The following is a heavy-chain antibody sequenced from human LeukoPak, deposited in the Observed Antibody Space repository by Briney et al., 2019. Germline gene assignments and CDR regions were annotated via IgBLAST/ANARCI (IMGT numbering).Heavy chain of an antibody. CDR1: GFTFRNYW. V-gene: IGHV3-7*01. CDR3: AREIIGATVLFDY. Sequence: GGSLRLSCVVSGFTFRNYWMSWVRQAPGKGLEWVANINLDGGQKYYVDSVKGRFTVSRDNAKNSLYLEMDSLRAEDMAVYYCAREIIGATVLFDYWGQGTLVAVSS. CDR2: INLDGGQK. J-gene: IGHJ4*02. D-gene: IGHD4-11*01.